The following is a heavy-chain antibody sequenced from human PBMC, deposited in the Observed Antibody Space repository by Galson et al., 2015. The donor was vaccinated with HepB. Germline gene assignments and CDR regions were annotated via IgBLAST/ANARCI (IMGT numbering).Heavy chain of an antibody. Sequence: QSGAEVKKPGASVKVSCEASGYTFTNYGVSWVRQAPGQGLEWMGWISTYNGNRDHAQKFQGRVTMTTDTSTRTAYMELRSLRSDDTAVYYCARARYSTSPPDYWGRGALVTVSS. CDR2: ISTYNGNR. J-gene: IGHJ4*02. CDR1: GYTFTNYG. D-gene: IGHD6-6*01. V-gene: IGHV1-18*01. CDR3: ARARYSTSPPDY.